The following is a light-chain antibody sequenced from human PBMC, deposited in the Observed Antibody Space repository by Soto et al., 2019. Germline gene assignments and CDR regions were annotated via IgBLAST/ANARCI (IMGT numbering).Light chain of an antibody. CDR1: ASIISH. V-gene: IGKV1-39*01. CDR2: TVS. Sequence: QMTQSPSSLPASVGDRVTITCRASASIISHLNWYQQKPGKAPKLLIYTVSNLQSGVPSRFSGSGSETEFTLTISSLQPEDFATYYCQQSYSIPFTFGPGTKVDF. CDR3: QQSYSIPFT. J-gene: IGKJ3*01.